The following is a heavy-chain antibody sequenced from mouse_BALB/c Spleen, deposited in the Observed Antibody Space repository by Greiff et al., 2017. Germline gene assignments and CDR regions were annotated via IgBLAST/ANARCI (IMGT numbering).Heavy chain of an antibody. V-gene: IGHV1S135*01. CDR2: IDPYNGGT. J-gene: IGHJ4*01. D-gene: IGHD3-1*01. CDR1: GYSFTDYN. CDR3: TRRSSGYYAMDY. Sequence: VQLKQSGPELVKPGASVKVSCKASGYSFTDYNMYWVKQSHGKSLEWIGYIDPYNGGTNYNQKFKDKATLTVDKSSSTAYMQLSSPTSEDSAVYYCTRRSSGYYAMDYWGQGTSVTVSS.